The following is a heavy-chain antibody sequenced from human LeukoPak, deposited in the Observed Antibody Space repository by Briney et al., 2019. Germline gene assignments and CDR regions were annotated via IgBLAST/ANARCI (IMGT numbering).Heavy chain of an antibody. D-gene: IGHD3-22*01. Sequence: GGSLRLSRAASGFTFSNAWMSWVRQAPGKGLEWVGRIKSKTDGGTTDYAAPVKGRFTISRDDSKNTLYLQMNSLKTEDTAVYYCTTSYYDSSGYHNWGQGTLVTVSS. J-gene: IGHJ4*02. V-gene: IGHV3-15*01. CDR1: GFTFSNAW. CDR3: TTSYYDSSGYHN. CDR2: IKSKTDGGTT.